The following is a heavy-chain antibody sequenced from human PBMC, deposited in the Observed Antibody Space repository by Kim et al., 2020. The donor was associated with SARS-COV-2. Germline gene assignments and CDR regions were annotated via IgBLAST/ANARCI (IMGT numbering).Heavy chain of an antibody. J-gene: IGHJ3*02. Sequence: PAYVKARFTISRENAKNSLNLQMNSRRAGDTAVYYCARGYSSSWYWAFDIWGQGTMVTVSS. D-gene: IGHD6-13*01. V-gene: IGHV3-13*01. CDR3: ARGYSSSWYWAFDI.